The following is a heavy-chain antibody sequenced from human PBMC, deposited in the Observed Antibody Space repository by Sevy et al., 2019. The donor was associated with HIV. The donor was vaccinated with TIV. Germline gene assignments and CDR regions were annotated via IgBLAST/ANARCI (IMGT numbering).Heavy chain of an antibody. CDR2: VYYGGST. CDR1: GGSVRSDNYY. CDR3: ARGRGITVTTTLNYYYAMDV. Sequence: SETLSLTCTVSGGSVRSDNYYWSWIRQPPGKGLEWIGYVYYGGSTNYSPSLKSRVTISIDTSKNQFSLKLSSVTAADTAVYYCARGRGITVTTTLNYYYAMDVWGQGTTVTVSS. V-gene: IGHV4-61*01. D-gene: IGHD4-4*01. J-gene: IGHJ6*02.